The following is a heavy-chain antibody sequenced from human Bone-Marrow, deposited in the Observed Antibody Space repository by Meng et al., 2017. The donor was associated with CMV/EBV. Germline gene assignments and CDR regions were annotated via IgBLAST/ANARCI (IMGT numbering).Heavy chain of an antibody. D-gene: IGHD3-10*01. CDR1: GFTVNNMY. V-gene: IGHV3-66*02. Sequence: GGSLRPPCAGSGFTVNNMYMTWVRQSPGKGLEWVSVFSTGTSTYYVDSVKGRFTISRDSSRDTLYLQMNSLRAEDTAVYYCASSHFGESSLDYWGQGTLVTVSS. CDR2: FSTGTST. CDR3: ASSHFGESSLDY. J-gene: IGHJ4*02.